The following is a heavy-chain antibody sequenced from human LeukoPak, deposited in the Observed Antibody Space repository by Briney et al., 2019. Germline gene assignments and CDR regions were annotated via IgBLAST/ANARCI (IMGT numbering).Heavy chain of an antibody. CDR2: INPNSGGT. Sequence: ASVKVSCKASGNSFIASYFHWVRQAPGQGLEWMGWINPNSGGTNYAQKFQGRVTMTRDTSISTAYMELSRLRSDDTAVYYCARGRDGYNPIDYWGQGTLVTVSS. J-gene: IGHJ4*02. D-gene: IGHD5-24*01. CDR1: GNSFIASY. V-gene: IGHV1-2*02. CDR3: ARGRDGYNPIDY.